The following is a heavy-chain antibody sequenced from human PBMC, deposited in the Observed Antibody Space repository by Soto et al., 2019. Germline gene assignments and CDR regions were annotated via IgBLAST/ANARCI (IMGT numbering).Heavy chain of an antibody. CDR1: GYSFTSYW. CDR3: ARQPDVDTAMAPHWYFDS. J-gene: IGHJ4*02. CDR2: IYPGDSDT. D-gene: IGHD5-18*01. V-gene: IGHV5-51*01. Sequence: PGESLKISCKGSGYSFTSYWIGWVRQMPGKGLEWMGIIYPGDSDTRYSPSFQGQVTISADKSISTAYLQWSSLKASDTAMYYCARQPDVDTAMAPHWYFDSWGQGTLVTVSS.